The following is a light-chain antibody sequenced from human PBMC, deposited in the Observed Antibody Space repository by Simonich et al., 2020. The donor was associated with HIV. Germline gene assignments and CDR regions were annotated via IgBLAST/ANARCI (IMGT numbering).Light chain of an antibody. CDR3: MQGTLWWT. J-gene: IGKJ1*01. CDR1: QSLVHSDGNNY. Sequence: DIVMPQSPLSLPVPLGQPASISCRSSQSLVHSDGNNYLTWYHQRPGQSPRRLIYKVSNRDSGVPDRFSGSGSDTDFTLKISRVEAEDVGIYYCMQGTLWWTFGQGTKVEIK. V-gene: IGKV2-30*02. CDR2: KVS.